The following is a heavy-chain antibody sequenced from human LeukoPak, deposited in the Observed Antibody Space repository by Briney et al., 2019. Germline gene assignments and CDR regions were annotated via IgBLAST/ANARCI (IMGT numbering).Heavy chain of an antibody. D-gene: IGHD6-6*01. CDR2: ISYDGSNK. V-gene: IGHV3-30*18. Sequence: GRSLRLSCAASGFTFSSYGMHWVRQAPGKGLEWVAVISYDGSNKYYADSVKGRFTISRDNSKNTLYLQMNSLRAEDTAVYYCAKGDSSSEGFDYWGQGTLVTVSP. CDR1: GFTFSSYG. CDR3: AKGDSSSEGFDY. J-gene: IGHJ4*02.